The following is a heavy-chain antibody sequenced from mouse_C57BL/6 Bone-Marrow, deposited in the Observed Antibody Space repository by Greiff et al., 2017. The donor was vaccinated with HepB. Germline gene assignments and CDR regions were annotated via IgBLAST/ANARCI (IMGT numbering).Heavy chain of an antibody. D-gene: IGHD1-1*01. Sequence: VQLQQSGPELVRPGASVKISCKAPGYTFTSHWMQWVRQRPGQGLEWIGEIFPGSGSTYYNEKFKGKATLTVDTSSSTAYMQLSSLTSEASAVYFCASHYYGSSYVRDWYFDVWGTGTTVTVSS. CDR3: ASHYYGSSYVRDWYFDV. CDR2: IFPGSGST. J-gene: IGHJ1*03. V-gene: IGHV1-56*01. CDR1: GYTFTSHW.